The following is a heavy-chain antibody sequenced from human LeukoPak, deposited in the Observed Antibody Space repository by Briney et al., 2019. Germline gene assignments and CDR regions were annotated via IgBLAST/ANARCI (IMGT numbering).Heavy chain of an antibody. D-gene: IGHD1-1*01. V-gene: IGHV3-7*01. CDR3: VRNWNLDS. CDR2: LKPDGSEK. J-gene: IGHJ4*02. CDR1: GFSFSVYW. Sequence: PGGPLRLSCAASGFSFSVYWMSWVRQAPGRGLEWVANLKPDGSEKNYGDSVKGRFTISRDNAKNSLFLQMNSLTAEDTAVYYCVRNWNLDSWGQGTLVTVSS.